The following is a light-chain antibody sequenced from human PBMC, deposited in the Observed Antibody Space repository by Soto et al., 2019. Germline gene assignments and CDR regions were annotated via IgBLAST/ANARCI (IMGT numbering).Light chain of an antibody. CDR2: KAS. CDR1: QTISSG. Sequence: DIQMTQSPSTLSGSVGDRVTITCRASQTISSGLGWYQQKPGKAPKLLIYKASTLKSGVPSRFSGSGSGTEFTLTISSLQPDEFATYNGQQYNSYPEAFGQGTKVDIK. CDR3: QQYNSYPEA. V-gene: IGKV1-5*03. J-gene: IGKJ1*01.